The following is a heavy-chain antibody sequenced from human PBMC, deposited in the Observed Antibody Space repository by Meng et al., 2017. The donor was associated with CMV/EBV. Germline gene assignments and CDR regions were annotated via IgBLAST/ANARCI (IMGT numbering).Heavy chain of an antibody. V-gene: IGHV1-18*01. D-gene: IGHD1-26*01. CDR1: GYTFTSYG. J-gene: IGHJ6*02. CDR2: ISAYNGNT. Sequence: ASVKVSCKASGYTFTSYGISWVRQAPGQGLEWMGWISAYNGNTNYAQKLQGRVTMTTDTSTSTAYMELRSLRSDDTAVYYCAREGIVGATKSWGDYYYYGMDVWGQGTTVTVSS. CDR3: AREGIVGATKSWGDYYYYGMDV.